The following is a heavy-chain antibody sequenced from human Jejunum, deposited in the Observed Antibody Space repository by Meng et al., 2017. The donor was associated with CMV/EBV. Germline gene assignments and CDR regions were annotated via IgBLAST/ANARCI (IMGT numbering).Heavy chain of an antibody. V-gene: IGHV1-8*01. CDR2: TNPRSANT. CDR3: ARNGIFFDY. D-gene: IGHD1-14*01. Sequence: KVSCKASGYTFTSYDFNWVRQAAGQGLEWMGWTNPRSANTGSAQKFQGRLTMTMNTSIGTAYMELSSLRSEDTAVYYCARNGIFFDYWGQGALVTVSS. CDR1: GYTFTSYD. J-gene: IGHJ4*02.